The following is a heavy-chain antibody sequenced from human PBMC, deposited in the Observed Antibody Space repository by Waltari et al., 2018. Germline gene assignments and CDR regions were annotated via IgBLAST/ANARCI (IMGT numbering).Heavy chain of an antibody. CDR2: IYTRWST. CDR1: GGSISSYY. D-gene: IGHD3-22*01. V-gene: IGHV4-4*07. CDR3: ARAGHYYDSSGYYYMDV. J-gene: IGHJ6*03. Sequence: QVQLQESGPGLVKPSETLSLTCTVSGGSISSYYWSWIRQPAGKGLEWIGRIYTRWSTNYNPALNCRVTRSVDTSKNQFSLKLSSVTAADTAVYYCARAGHYYDSSGYYYMDVWGKGTTVTVSS.